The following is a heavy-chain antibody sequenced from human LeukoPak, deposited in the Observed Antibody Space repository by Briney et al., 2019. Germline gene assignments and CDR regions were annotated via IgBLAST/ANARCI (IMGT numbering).Heavy chain of an antibody. CDR2: FDPEDGET. V-gene: IGHV1-24*01. CDR1: GYTLTELS. CDR3: ARDRGYPWGTES. J-gene: IGHJ5*02. D-gene: IGHD3-10*01. Sequence: ASVNVSCKVSGYTLTELSMHWVRQAPGKGLEWMGGFDPEDGETIYAQKFQGRVTMTENTSTDTAYMELSSLRSEDTAVYYCARDRGYPWGTESWGQGTLVTVSS.